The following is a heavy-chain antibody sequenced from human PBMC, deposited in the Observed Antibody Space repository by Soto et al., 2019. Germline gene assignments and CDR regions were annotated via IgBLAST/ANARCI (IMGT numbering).Heavy chain of an antibody. CDR1: GYIFTSYY. CDR3: SRVDPGETSPFDH. CDR2: INPFDGSR. J-gene: IGHJ4*02. D-gene: IGHD3-10*01. Sequence: ASVKVSCKASGYIFTSYYIHWVRQAPGQGLEWMGWINPFDGSRMFAQSFQGRVTMTRDTSTSTVYMEVSSLRSEDTAVYYCSRVDPGETSPFDHWGQGTLVTSP. V-gene: IGHV1-46*03.